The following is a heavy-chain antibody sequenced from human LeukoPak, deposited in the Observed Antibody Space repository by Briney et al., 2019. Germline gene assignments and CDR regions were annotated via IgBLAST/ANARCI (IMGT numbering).Heavy chain of an antibody. CDR2: INHSGST. CDR1: GGSFSGYY. Sequence: SETLSLTCAVYGGSFSGYYWSWIRQPPGKGLGWIGEINHSGSTNYNPSLKSRVTILVDTSKNQFFLKLSSVTAADTAVYYCARHNNDFWSGYPLSYYMDVWGKGTTVTVSS. D-gene: IGHD3-3*01. V-gene: IGHV4-34*01. J-gene: IGHJ6*03. CDR3: ARHNNDFWSGYPLSYYMDV.